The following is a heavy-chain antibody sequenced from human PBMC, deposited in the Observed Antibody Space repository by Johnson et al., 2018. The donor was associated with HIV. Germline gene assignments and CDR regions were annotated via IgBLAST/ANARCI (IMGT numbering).Heavy chain of an antibody. D-gene: IGHD1-14*01. CDR2: IYSGGST. CDR1: GFTVSSNY. V-gene: IGHV3-66*01. Sequence: MLLVESGGGLVQPGGSLRLSCAASGFTVSSNYMNWVRQAPGKGLEWVSVIYSGGSTYYADSVKGRFTISRDRSKNTVSLQMNSLRVEDTAVYYCARDDRPDGFDIWGQVTMVTVSS. CDR3: ARDDRPDGFDI. J-gene: IGHJ3*02.